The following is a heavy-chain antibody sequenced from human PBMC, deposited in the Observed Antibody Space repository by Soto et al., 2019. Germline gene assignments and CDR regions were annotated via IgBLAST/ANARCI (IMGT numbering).Heavy chain of an antibody. Sequence: GGSLRLSCAASGFTVSSNYMSWVRQAPGKGLEWVSVIYSGGSTYYADSVKGRFTISRDNSKNTLYLQMSSLRAEDTAVYYCARNYDILTADAFDIWGQGTMVTVSS. D-gene: IGHD3-9*01. CDR3: ARNYDILTADAFDI. J-gene: IGHJ3*02. CDR2: IYSGGST. CDR1: GFTVSSNY. V-gene: IGHV3-66*01.